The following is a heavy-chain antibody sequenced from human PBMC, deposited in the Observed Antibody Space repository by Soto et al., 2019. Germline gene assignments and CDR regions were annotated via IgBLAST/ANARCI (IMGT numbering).Heavy chain of an antibody. CDR1: GGSISSYY. V-gene: IGHV4-59*01. J-gene: IGHJ6*02. CDR2: IYYSGST. CDR3: ARTAAAGMDV. D-gene: IGHD6-13*01. Sequence: SETLSLTCTVSGGSISSYYWSWIRQPPGKGLEWIGYIYYSGSTNYNPSLKSRVTISVDTSKNQFSLKLSSVTAADTAEYCCARTAAAGMDVWGQGNTVAVSS.